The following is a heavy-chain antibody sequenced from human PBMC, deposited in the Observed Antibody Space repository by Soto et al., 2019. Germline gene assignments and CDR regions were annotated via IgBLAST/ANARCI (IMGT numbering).Heavy chain of an antibody. J-gene: IGHJ6*02. Sequence: QVQLQESSPELVKPSQTLSLTCTVSGGSISSGDYYWSWILQPPGKGLEWIGYIYYSGSTYYNPSLKSRVTISVDTSKNQLSLKLSSVTAADTAVYYCARVTTVTPPYYFYYGMDVWGQGTTVTVSS. V-gene: IGHV4-30-4*01. D-gene: IGHD4-4*01. CDR2: IYYSGST. CDR1: GGSISSGDYY. CDR3: ARVTTVTPPYYFYYGMDV.